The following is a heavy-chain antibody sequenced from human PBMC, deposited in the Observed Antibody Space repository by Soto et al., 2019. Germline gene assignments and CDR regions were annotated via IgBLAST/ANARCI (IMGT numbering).Heavy chain of an antibody. J-gene: IGHJ3*02. CDR3: ARSGDTAMVLEAFDI. V-gene: IGHV1-18*01. Sequence: ASVKVSCKASGYTFTSYGISWVRQAPGQGLEWMGWISAYNGNTNYAQKLQGRVTMTTDTSTSTAYMELRSLRSDDTAVYYCARSGDTAMVLEAFDIWGQGTMVTASS. CDR1: GYTFTSYG. CDR2: ISAYNGNT. D-gene: IGHD5-18*01.